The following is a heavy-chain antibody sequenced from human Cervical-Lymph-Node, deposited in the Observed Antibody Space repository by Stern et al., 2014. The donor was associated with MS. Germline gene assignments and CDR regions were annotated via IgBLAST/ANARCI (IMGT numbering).Heavy chain of an antibody. D-gene: IGHD5-24*01. CDR2: IYWDDDK. CDR3: AQRIAAPTKNYFDF. J-gene: IGHJ4*02. Sequence: ESGPTLAKPTQTLTLPCNFAGCPFTTSGVGVGWIRHSPGKALEWLAVIYWDDDKRYGPSLESRLTITKDTSKNQVVLTMTNMDPVDTATYYCAQRIAAPTKNYFDFWGQGTLVTVSS. CDR1: GCPFTTSGVG. V-gene: IGHV2-5*05.